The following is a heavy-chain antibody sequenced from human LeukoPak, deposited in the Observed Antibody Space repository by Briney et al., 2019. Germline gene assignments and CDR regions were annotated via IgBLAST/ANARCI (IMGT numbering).Heavy chain of an antibody. J-gene: IGHJ4*02. CDR3: ARDRSGGYYYDSSGYYPVDY. Sequence: ASVKVSCKASGGTFSSYAISWVRQAPGQGLEWMGIINPSGGGTSYAQKFQGRVTMTRDTSTSTAYMELRSLRSDDTAVYYCARDRSGGYYYDSSGYYPVDYWGQGTLVTVSS. V-gene: IGHV1-46*01. CDR2: INPSGGGT. D-gene: IGHD3-22*01. CDR1: GGTFSSYA.